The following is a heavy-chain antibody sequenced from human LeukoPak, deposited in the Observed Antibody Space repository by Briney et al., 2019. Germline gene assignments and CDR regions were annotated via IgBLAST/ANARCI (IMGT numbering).Heavy chain of an antibody. V-gene: IGHV3-23*01. D-gene: IGHD5-18*01. CDR3: AKDGGYSYGYAFDY. CDR2: ISGSGGST. Sequence: GGSLRLSCAASGFTFSSYAMSWVRQAPGKGLEWVSAISGSGGSTYYADSVKGRFTNSRDNSKNTPYLQVNSLRAEDTAVYYCAKDGGYSYGYAFDYWGQGTLVTVSS. CDR1: GFTFSSYA. J-gene: IGHJ4*02.